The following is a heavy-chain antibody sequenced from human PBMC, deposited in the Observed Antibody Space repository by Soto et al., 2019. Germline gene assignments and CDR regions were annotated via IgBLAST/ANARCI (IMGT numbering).Heavy chain of an antibody. J-gene: IGHJ4*02. D-gene: IGHD5-12*01. Sequence: QVQLQQWGAGLLKPSETLSLTCAVYGGSFSGYYWSWIRQPPGKGLEWIGEINHSGSTNYNPSLKSRVTITVGQSKNQFSLKLSSVTAADTAVYYCARSRWGDGYGYWGQGTLVTVCS. V-gene: IGHV4-34*01. CDR1: GGSFSGYY. CDR3: ARSRWGDGYGY. CDR2: INHSGST.